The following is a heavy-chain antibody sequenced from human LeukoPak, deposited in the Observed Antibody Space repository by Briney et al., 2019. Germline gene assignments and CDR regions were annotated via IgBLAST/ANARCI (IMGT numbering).Heavy chain of an antibody. D-gene: IGHD3-10*01. V-gene: IGHV4-34*01. CDR1: GGSFSGYY. Sequence: NPSETLSLTCAVYGGSFSGYYWSWIRQPPGKGLEWIGEINHSGSTNYNPSLKSRVTISVDTSKNQFSLKLSSVTAADTAVYYCARGHADANTYYYGSGRSGDYYMDVCGKGTTVTVSS. J-gene: IGHJ6*03. CDR2: INHSGST. CDR3: ARGHADANTYYYGSGRSGDYYMDV.